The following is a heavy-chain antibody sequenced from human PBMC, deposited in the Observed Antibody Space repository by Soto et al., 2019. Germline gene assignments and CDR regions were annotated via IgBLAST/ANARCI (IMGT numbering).Heavy chain of an antibody. D-gene: IGHD2-15*01. CDR1: GFTFSSYW. CDR2: INSDGSST. Sequence: EVQLVESGGGLVQPGGSLRLSCAASGFTFSSYWMHWVRQPPGKGLVWVSRINSDGSSTSYADSVKGRFTISRDNAKNTLYLQMNSLRAEDTAVYYCVRTSLVVAAATREDYWGQGTLVTVSS. CDR3: VRTSLVVAAATREDY. V-gene: IGHV3-74*01. J-gene: IGHJ4*02.